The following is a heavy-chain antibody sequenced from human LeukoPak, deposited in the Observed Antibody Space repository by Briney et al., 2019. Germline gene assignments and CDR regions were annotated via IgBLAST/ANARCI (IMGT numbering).Heavy chain of an antibody. V-gene: IGHV1-2*02. CDR1: GYTFSGFY. CDR2: INPNTGGT. Sequence: GASVKVSCKASGYTFSGFYMHWVRQAPGQGLEWMGWINPNTGGTNYAQKFQGRVTMTRDTSISTAYMELSRLRSDDPAVYYCAGDPLKNYYDSIVNFDPWGQGTLVTVSS. D-gene: IGHD3-22*01. CDR3: AGDPLKNYYDSIVNFDP. J-gene: IGHJ5*02.